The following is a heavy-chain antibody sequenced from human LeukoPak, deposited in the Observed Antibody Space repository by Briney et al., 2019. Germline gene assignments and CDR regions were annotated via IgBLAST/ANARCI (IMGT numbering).Heavy chain of an antibody. V-gene: IGHV1-18*01. CDR1: GYTFTSYG. CDR3: ARVRSESYDFWSGYYKPYNWFDP. J-gene: IGHJ5*02. D-gene: IGHD3-3*01. CDR2: ISAYNGNT. Sequence: GASVKVSCKASGYTFTSYGISWVRQAPGQGLEWMGWISAYNGNTNYVQKLQGRVTMTTDTSTSTAYMELRSLRSDDTAVYYCARVRSESYDFWSGYYKPYNWFDPWGQGTLVTVSS.